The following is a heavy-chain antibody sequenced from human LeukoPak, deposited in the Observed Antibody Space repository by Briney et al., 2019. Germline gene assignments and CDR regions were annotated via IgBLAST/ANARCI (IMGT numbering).Heavy chain of an antibody. D-gene: IGHD2-21*01. V-gene: IGHV3-23*01. CDR1: GFTFSTYA. CDR3: AKGYIQLWWFDY. CDR2: ISGSGGDA. Sequence: GGSLRLSCAASGFTFSTYAMSWVRQAPGKGLQWVSLISGSGGDAHYADSVKGRFTISRDNSKTTVYLQMTNLRAEDTAVYYCAKGYIQLWWFDYWGQGTLVTVSS. J-gene: IGHJ4*02.